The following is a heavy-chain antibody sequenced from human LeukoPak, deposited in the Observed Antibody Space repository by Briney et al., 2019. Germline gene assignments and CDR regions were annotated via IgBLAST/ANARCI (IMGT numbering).Heavy chain of an antibody. V-gene: IGHV1-2*02. CDR1: GYTFTGKF. D-gene: IGHD3/OR15-3a*01. CDR3: ARDREGLAYFDY. Sequence: AASVKVSCKASGYTFTGKFIHWVRQAPGQGLEWMGWIDPNSGGTDYAQKFRGRVTMTRDTSTSTAYMDLSSLISDDTAVYYRARDREGLAYFDYWGQGTLVTVSS. CDR2: IDPNSGGT. J-gene: IGHJ4*02.